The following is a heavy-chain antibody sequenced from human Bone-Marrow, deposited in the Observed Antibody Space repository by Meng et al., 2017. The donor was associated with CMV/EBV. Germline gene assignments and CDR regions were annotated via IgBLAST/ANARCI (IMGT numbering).Heavy chain of an antibody. J-gene: IGHJ5*02. Sequence: SETRSLTCNVSGVSMNYLYWTWIRQPAGKGLEWIGYIYYLGSTNYNPSLKSRVTISIGTSKNQFSLRLTSVTVANTAVYYFARLESHRSVRDRGFDPWAQGTLVTVSS. D-gene: IGHD1-14*01. V-gene: IGHV4-59*01. CDR3: ARLESHRSVRDRGFDP. CDR1: GVSMNYLY. CDR2: IYYLGST.